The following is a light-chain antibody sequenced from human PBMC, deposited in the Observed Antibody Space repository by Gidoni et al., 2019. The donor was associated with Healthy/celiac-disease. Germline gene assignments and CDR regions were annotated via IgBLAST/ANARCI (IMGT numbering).Light chain of an antibody. Sequence: VLTQSPGTLSLSPGERATLSCRASPSVTSSDVAWYQQKPGQAPRLLLSGSSSRATGSPDRFSGSGSGTDFTLAISMLEPEDFAVYFCQQYGSSPPLTFGGGTKVEIK. V-gene: IGKV3-20*01. CDR3: QQYGSSPPLT. CDR1: PSVTSSD. J-gene: IGKJ4*01. CDR2: GSS.